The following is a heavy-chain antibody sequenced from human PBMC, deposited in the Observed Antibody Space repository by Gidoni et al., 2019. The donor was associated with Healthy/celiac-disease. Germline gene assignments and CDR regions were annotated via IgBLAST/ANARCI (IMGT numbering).Heavy chain of an antibody. CDR2: ISYDGSNK. D-gene: IGHD3-10*01. J-gene: IGHJ4*02. Sequence: QVQLVESGGGVVQPGRSLRLSCAASGFTFSSYAMHWVRQAPGKGLEWVAVISYDGSNKYYADSVKGRFTISRDNSKNTLYLQMNSLRAEDTAVYYCARDDTGDYGSGSALDYWGQGTLVTVSS. CDR1: GFTFSSYA. CDR3: ARDDTGDYGSGSALDY. V-gene: IGHV3-30*01.